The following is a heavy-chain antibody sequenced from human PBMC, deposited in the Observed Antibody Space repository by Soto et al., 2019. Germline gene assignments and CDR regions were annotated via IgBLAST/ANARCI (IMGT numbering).Heavy chain of an antibody. CDR2: INPNSGDT. V-gene: IGHV1-2*02. CDR1: GYTFTDYY. D-gene: IGHD1-26*01. CDR3: AKGGAIVAAGTRVYLYNAMDV. J-gene: IGHJ6*02. Sequence: ASVKVSCKASGYTFTDYYVHWVRQAPGQGLEWMGWINPNSGDTYLAQRFQGRVTMNRDTSIGTAYMELRGLTSDDTAKYYCAKGGAIVAAGTRVYLYNAMDVWGQGTTVTVSS.